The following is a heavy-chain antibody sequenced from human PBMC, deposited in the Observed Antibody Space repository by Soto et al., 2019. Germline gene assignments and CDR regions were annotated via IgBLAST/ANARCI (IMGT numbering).Heavy chain of an antibody. CDR3: ARDWVRGYSYGYVAGSFDY. D-gene: IGHD5-18*01. V-gene: IGHV1-69*13. CDR1: GYTFTSYG. J-gene: IGHJ4*02. CDR2: IIPIFGTA. Sequence: SVKVSCKASGYTFTSYGISWVRQAPGQGLEWMGGIIPIFGTANYEQKFQGRVTITADESTSTAYMELSSLRSEDTAVYYCARDWVRGYSYGYVAGSFDYWGQGTLATVSS.